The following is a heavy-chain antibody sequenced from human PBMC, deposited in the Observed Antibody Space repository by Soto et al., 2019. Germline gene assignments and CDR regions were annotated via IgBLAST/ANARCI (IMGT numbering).Heavy chain of an antibody. CDR1: GFTCSSYA. CDR2: ISYDGSDK. J-gene: IGHJ4*02. CDR3: ARSGELLLRHYFDY. Sequence: PGGSLRLSCAASGFTCSSYAMHWVRQAPGKGLEWVALISYDGSDKDYADSVKGRFTISRDNSRNTLFLQMNSLRAEDSAVYYCARSGELLLRHYFDYWGQGTLVTVSS. D-gene: IGHD1-26*01. V-gene: IGHV3-30-3*01.